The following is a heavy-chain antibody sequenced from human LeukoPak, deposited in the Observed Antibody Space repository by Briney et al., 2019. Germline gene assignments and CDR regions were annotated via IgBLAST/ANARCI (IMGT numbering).Heavy chain of an antibody. CDR3: AKVGWGVFDY. J-gene: IGHJ4*02. D-gene: IGHD3-16*01. Sequence: GGSLRLSCAASGFTFSSHSMNWVRQAPGKGLEWISYITSSSGTIYYADSVRGRFTISRDNAKSSLYLQMNSLRAEDTAVYYCAKVGWGVFDYWGQGTLVTVSS. CDR1: GFTFSSHS. V-gene: IGHV3-48*04. CDR2: ITSSSGTI.